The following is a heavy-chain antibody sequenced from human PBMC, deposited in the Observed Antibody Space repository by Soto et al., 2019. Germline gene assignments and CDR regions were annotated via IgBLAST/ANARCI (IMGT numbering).Heavy chain of an antibody. J-gene: IGHJ4*02. CDR2: ISAHNGNT. D-gene: IGHD1-1*01. CDR1: GYGFTTYG. V-gene: IGHV1-18*01. CDR3: ARGRYGDY. Sequence: QVHLVQSGAEVKKPGASVKVSCKGSGYGFTTYGITWVRQAPGQGLEWMAWISAHNGNTNYAQKLQGRVTVNRDTYTSTAYMELRSLRSDDTAVYYCARGRYGDYWGQGALVTVSS.